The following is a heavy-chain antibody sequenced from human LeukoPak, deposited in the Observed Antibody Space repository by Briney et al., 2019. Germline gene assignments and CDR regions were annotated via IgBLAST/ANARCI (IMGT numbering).Heavy chain of an antibody. CDR2: ISWNSGSI. D-gene: IGHD6-19*01. CDR1: GFTFDDYA. J-gene: IGHJ5*02. Sequence: PGRSLRLSCAASGFTFDDYAMHWVRQAPGKGLEWVSGISWNSGSIGYADPVKGRFTISRDNAKNSLYLQMNSLRAEDTALYYCAKDSGAVAHNWFDPWGQGTLVTVSS. CDR3: AKDSGAVAHNWFDP. V-gene: IGHV3-9*01.